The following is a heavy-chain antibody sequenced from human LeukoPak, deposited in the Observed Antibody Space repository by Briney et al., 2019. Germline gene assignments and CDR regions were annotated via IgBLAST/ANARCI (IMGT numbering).Heavy chain of an antibody. D-gene: IGHD2-15*01. CDR2: IYYSGNT. CDR3: ARGGMRIPADFDY. Sequence: SETLSLTCTVSGGSISSYYWSWIRQPPGKGLEWIGYIYYSGNTNYNPSLKSRVTISVDTSKNQFSLKLSSVTAADTAVYYCARGGMRIPADFDYWGQGTLVTVSS. CDR1: GGSISSYY. V-gene: IGHV4-59*01. J-gene: IGHJ4*02.